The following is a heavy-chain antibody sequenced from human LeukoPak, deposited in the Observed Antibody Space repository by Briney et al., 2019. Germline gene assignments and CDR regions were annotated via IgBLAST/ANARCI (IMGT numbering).Heavy chain of an antibody. CDR2: IYYSGST. CDR1: GGSISSYY. D-gene: IGHD3-22*01. Sequence: PSETLSLTCTVSGGSISSYYWSWIRQPPEKGLEWIGYIYYSGSTNYNPSLKSRVTISVDTSKNQFSLKLSSVTAADTAVYYCARIAGDYYDSSGYYPNWFDPWGQGTLVTVSS. CDR3: ARIAGDYYDSSGYYPNWFDP. V-gene: IGHV4-59*01. J-gene: IGHJ5*02.